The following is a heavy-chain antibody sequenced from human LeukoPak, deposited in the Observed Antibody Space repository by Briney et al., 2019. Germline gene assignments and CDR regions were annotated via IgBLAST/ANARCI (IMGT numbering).Heavy chain of an antibody. CDR2: LSADGSHK. Sequence: PGGSLRLSCEASGFKLSSYGMHWVRQAPGKGLEWVAVLSADGSHKQFADAVKDRFAISRDNSKETLYLQMNSLRAEDTAVYYCARGAEVDFDYWGQGTLVTVSS. CDR1: GFKLSSYG. J-gene: IGHJ4*02. CDR3: ARGAEVDFDY. V-gene: IGHV3-30*03.